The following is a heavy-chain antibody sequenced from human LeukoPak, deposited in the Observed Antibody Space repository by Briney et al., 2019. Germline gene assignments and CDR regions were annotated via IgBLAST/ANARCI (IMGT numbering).Heavy chain of an antibody. CDR2: MNPNSGNT. CDR1: GYTFTSYD. Sequence: ASVKVSSKASGYTFTSYDINWVRQAPGQGLEWMGWMNPNSGNTGYAQKFQGRVTMTRNTSISTAYMELSSLRSEDTAVYYCARVPFLEWLLRGLDYYYGMDVWGQGTTVTVSS. J-gene: IGHJ6*02. D-gene: IGHD3-3*01. V-gene: IGHV1-8*01. CDR3: ARVPFLEWLLRGLDYYYGMDV.